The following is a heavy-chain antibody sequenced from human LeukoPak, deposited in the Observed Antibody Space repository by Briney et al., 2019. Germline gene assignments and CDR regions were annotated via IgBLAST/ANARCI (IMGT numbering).Heavy chain of an antibody. J-gene: IGHJ4*02. V-gene: IGHV3-74*01. D-gene: IGHD6-13*01. CDR1: GFTFSTYW. CDR2: INSDGRNT. Sequence: GGSLRLSCAATGFTFSTYWMHWVRQAPGKGLVWVSHINSDGRNTTYADSVTGRFTISRDNAKNTLYLQMNSLRAEDTAVYYCARVLAQQQGYWGQGTLVTVSS. CDR3: ARVLAQQQGY.